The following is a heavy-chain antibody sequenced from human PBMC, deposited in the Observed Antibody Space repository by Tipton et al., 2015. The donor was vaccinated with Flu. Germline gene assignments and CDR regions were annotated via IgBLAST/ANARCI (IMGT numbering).Heavy chain of an antibody. CDR1: GVSISSTAYF. Sequence: LRLSCTVSGVSISSTAYFWGCLRQRPGKGLEWVGTMYHNGGSYFNPSLKSRVTMAVDTSKNQFSLKLNAVTAADTAVYYCARVGLLTVFGLLIPNHFDPWGKGSLLTVS. J-gene: IGHJ5*02. CDR2: MYHNGGS. D-gene: IGHD3-3*01. CDR3: ARVGLLTVFGLLIPNHFDP. V-gene: IGHV4-39*07.